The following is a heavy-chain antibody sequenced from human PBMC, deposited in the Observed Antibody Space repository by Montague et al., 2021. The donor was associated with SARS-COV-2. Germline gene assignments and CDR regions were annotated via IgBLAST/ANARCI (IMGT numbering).Heavy chain of an antibody. Sequence: SLRLSCAASGFTFSSYDMHWVRQAPGKGLEWVAVIWYDGSNQYYGDSVKGRFTISRDNSKNTLYLQMNSLRAEGTAVYYCAREYSAPRWFGEYNRYGMDVWGRGTTVTVSS. V-gene: IGHV3-33*08. CDR3: AREYSAPRWFGEYNRYGMDV. CDR2: IWYDGSNQ. CDR1: GFTFSSYD. D-gene: IGHD3-10*01. J-gene: IGHJ6*02.